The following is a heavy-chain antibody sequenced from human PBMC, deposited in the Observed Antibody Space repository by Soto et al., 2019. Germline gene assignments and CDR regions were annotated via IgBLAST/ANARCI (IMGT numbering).Heavy chain of an antibody. Sequence: SVKVSCKASGGTFSSYAISWVRQAPGQGLEWMGGIIPIFGTANYAQKFQGRVTITADESTSTAYMELSSLRSEDTAVYYCARDSGDIVATIPASDIWGQGTMVTVSS. V-gene: IGHV1-69*13. CDR3: ARDSGDIVATIPASDI. CDR1: GGTFSSYA. D-gene: IGHD5-12*01. CDR2: IIPIFGTA. J-gene: IGHJ3*02.